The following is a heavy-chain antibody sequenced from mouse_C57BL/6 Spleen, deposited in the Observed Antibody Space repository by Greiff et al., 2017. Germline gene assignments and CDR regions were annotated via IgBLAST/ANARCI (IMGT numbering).Heavy chain of an antibody. CDR2: IWSGGST. Sequence: QVQLQQSGPGLVQPSQSLSITCTVSGFSLTSYGVHWVRQSPGKGLEWLGVIWSGGSTDYNAALISRLSISKDNSKSQVFFKMNSLQADDTAIYYCARTTSYYAMDYWGQGTSVTVSS. J-gene: IGHJ4*01. V-gene: IGHV2-2*01. CDR3: ARTTSYYAMDY. CDR1: GFSLTSYG.